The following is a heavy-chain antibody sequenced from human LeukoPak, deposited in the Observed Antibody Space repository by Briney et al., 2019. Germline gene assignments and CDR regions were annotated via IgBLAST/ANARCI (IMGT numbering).Heavy chain of an antibody. CDR3: AKEGSSGWYGNY. CDR1: GFTFSSYT. D-gene: IGHD6-19*01. J-gene: IGHJ4*02. CDR2: ISSSSSGNI. V-gene: IGHV3-48*01. Sequence: GGSLRLSWAASGFTFSSYTLNWVRQAPGKGLEWISFISSSSSGNIYYADSVKGRFTISRDNAKSSLYLQMNSLRPEDTAVYYCAKEGSSGWYGNYWGQGTLVTVSS.